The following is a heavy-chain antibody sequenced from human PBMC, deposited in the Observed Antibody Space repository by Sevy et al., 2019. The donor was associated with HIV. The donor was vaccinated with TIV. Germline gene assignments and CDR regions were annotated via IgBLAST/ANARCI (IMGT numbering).Heavy chain of an antibody. CDR1: GFTFGDYA. CDR2: IRSKGNGGAT. CDR3: TRGYYYDSSGYSDY. J-gene: IGHJ4*02. D-gene: IGHD3-22*01. Sequence: GGSLRLSCTGSGFTFGDYAMSWFRQAPGMGLEWVGLIRSKGNGGATEYAASVKDRFTISRDDSKSIAELQMKSLKTEDTAVYYCTRGYYYDSSGYSDYWGQGTLVTVSS. V-gene: IGHV3-49*03.